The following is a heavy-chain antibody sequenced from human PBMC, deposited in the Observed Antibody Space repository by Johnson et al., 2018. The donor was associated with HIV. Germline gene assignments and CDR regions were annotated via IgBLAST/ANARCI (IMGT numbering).Heavy chain of an antibody. CDR2: ISYDGSKK. Sequence: VQLVESGGGVVQPGRSLRLSCAASGFTFSSYAMHWVRQAPGKGLEWVAVISYDGSKKYYTDSVKGRFTISRDNFKNTLYLQMNSLRAEDTAVYYCARVVVLIGAFDIWGQGTMVTVSS. J-gene: IGHJ3*02. CDR1: GFTFSSYA. V-gene: IGHV3-30*04. D-gene: IGHD3-22*01. CDR3: ARVVVLIGAFDI.